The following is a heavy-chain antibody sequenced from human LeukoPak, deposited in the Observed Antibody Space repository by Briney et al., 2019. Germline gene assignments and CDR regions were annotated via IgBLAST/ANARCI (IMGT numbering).Heavy chain of an antibody. D-gene: IGHD1-26*01. J-gene: IGHJ4*02. Sequence: GGSLRLSCAASGFTFSSYAMGWVRQAPGKGLEWVSAISGSGGSTYYADSVKGRFPISRDNSKDTLYLQMNSLRAEDTAVYYCAKRVGATFLGYWGQGTLVTVSS. V-gene: IGHV3-23*01. CDR2: ISGSGGST. CDR1: GFTFSSYA. CDR3: AKRVGATFLGY.